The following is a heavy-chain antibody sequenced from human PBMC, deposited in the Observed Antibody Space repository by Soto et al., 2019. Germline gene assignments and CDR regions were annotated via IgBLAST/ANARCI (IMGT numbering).Heavy chain of an antibody. V-gene: IGHV1-69*06. J-gene: IGHJ4*02. Sequence: QVQLVQSGAEVQRPGSSVKVSCKASGGTFSSYAISWVRQAPGQGLEWMGGINPIFGTPHYAQKYQGRVTITADTFTNTAYMELTRLTSDDTAVYFCAREGRHLDYWGQGTLVTVSS. CDR2: INPIFGTP. CDR1: GGTFSSYA. CDR3: AREGRHLDY.